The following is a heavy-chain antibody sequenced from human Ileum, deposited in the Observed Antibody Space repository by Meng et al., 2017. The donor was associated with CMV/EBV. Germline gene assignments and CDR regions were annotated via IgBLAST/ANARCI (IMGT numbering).Heavy chain of an antibody. CDR3: ATSGNYRFDF. J-gene: IGHJ4*02. D-gene: IGHD5-24*01. CDR1: GFTFSSYW. V-gene: IGHV3-74*01. Sequence: GGSLRLSCAVSGFTFSSYWMHWVRQAPGEGLVWVSRISPLGSKTSHGDSVKGRFTISRDNTKNTLYLQMTSLRADDTAVYYCATSGNYRFDFWGQGTLVTVS. CDR2: ISPLGSKT.